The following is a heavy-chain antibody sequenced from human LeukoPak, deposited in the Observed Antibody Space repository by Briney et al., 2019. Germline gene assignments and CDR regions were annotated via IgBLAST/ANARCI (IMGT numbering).Heavy chain of an antibody. CDR3: ASPIILTGDRGYFDD. CDR2: IRSKANSCAT. D-gene: IGHD7-27*01. Sequence: GGSLRLSCAASGFTFSGSAMHWVRQASGKGLEWVGRIRSKANSCATAYAASVKGRFTISRDDSKNTAYLQMNSLKTEDTAVYYCASPIILTGDRGYFDDWGQGTLVTVSS. V-gene: IGHV3-73*01. J-gene: IGHJ4*02. CDR1: GFTFSGSA.